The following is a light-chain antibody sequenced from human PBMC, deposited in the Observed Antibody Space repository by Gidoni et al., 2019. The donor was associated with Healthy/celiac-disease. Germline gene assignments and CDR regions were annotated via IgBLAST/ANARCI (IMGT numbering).Light chain of an antibody. CDR3: YSAADNKGV. CDR2: KDS. CDR1: VLAKKY. V-gene: IGLV3-27*01. J-gene: IGLJ3*02. Sequence: SYELTQPSSVSVSPGQTARITCSGDVLAKKYARWFQQKPGQAPVLVIYKDSERPSGIPERVSGSSSGTTVTLTIRGAQVEDEADYYCYSAADNKGVFGGGTKLTVL.